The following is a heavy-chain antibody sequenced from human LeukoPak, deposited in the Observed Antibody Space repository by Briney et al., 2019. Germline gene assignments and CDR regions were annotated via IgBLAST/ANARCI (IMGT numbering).Heavy chain of an antibody. CDR1: GFTFSTDG. CDR2: ISPDSTFI. V-gene: IGHV3-21*01. CDR3: ANFQTVGVKSFEH. D-gene: IGHD1-26*01. Sequence: GGSLRLSCAGAGFTFSTDGMNWVRQAPGKGLEWVSSISPDSTFIFQADSVKGRFTISRDNAKNSLYLQMESLRVEDTAVYYCANFQTVGVKSFEHWGQGTLVIVSS. J-gene: IGHJ5*02.